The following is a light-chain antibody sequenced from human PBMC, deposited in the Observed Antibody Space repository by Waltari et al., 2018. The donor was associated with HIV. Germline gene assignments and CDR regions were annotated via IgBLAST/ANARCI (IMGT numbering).Light chain of an antibody. CDR3: AAWDDSLSGPV. J-gene: IGLJ3*02. Sequence: QSVLTQPPSASGTPGQRVTISCSGSSSNIGSNYVYWYQRLPGTAPKLLIYRSNQRPSGVPDRFSGSKSGTSASVAISGLRSEDEADYYCAAWDDSLSGPVFGGGTKLTVL. V-gene: IGLV1-47*01. CDR1: SSNIGSNY. CDR2: RSN.